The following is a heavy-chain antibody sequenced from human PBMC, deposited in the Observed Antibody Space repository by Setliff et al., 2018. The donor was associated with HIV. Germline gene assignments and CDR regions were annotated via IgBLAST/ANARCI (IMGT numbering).Heavy chain of an antibody. V-gene: IGHV4-61*01. CDR2: IFYSGST. CDR1: GDSINSGNYY. D-gene: IGHD3-22*01. CDR3: ARDNYYDSSGIDY. J-gene: IGHJ4*02. Sequence: SQTLPPTRTVSGDSINSGNYYWSWIRQHPGKGLEWIGYIFYSGSTNYNPSLKSRVTISVDTSKSQFSLKLSSVSAADTAVYYCARDNYYDSSGIDYWGQGTLVTVSS.